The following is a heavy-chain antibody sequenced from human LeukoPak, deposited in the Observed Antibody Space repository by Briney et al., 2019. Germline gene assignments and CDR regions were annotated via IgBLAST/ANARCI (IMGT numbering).Heavy chain of an antibody. D-gene: IGHD3-10*01. CDR3: AREGYYGGFDI. CDR1: GFTFSDYS. J-gene: IGHJ3*02. CDR2: IGANSAI. V-gene: IGHV3-48*02. Sequence: PGGSLRLSCAASGFTFSDYSMNWVRQAPGKGLEWVSYIGANSAIYHADSVKGRFTIFRDNARNSLSLRTNRLRDDDSAVYYCAREGYYGGFDIWGRGTVVTVSS.